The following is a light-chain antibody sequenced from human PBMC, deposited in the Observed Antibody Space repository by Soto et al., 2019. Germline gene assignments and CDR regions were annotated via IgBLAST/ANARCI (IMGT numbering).Light chain of an antibody. J-gene: IGKJ5*01. Sequence: AIQLTQSPSSLSASVGDRVTITCRASQDITSALAWYQQKPGKAPNLLIYAASSLKSGLPSRFSGSGSGTDFTLTISSLQPEDFATYYCQQFNSYVITFGQGTRLETK. CDR2: AAS. CDR3: QQFNSYVIT. CDR1: QDITSA. V-gene: IGKV1-13*02.